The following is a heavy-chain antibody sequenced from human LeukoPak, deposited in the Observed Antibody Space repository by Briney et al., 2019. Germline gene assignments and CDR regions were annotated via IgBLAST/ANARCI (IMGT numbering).Heavy chain of an antibody. CDR3: ARHGYNWNDFDPSRYFDY. V-gene: IGHV4-59*08. J-gene: IGHJ4*02. CDR1: GGSISSYY. Sequence: SETLSLTCTVSGGSISSYYWSWIRQPPGKGLEWIGYIYYSGSTNYNPSLKSRVTISVDTSKNRFSLKLSSVTAADTAVYYCARHGYNWNDFDPSRYFDYWGQGTLVTVSS. D-gene: IGHD1-1*01. CDR2: IYYSGST.